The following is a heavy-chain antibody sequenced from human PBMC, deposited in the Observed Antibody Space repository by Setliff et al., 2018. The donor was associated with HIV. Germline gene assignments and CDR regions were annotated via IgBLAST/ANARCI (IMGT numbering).Heavy chain of an antibody. J-gene: IGHJ3*02. V-gene: IGHV1-18*01. Sequence: GASVKVSCKASGYSFAKYGLSWVRQAPGQGLEWMGWISGFNAASKFAQKFQGRVTMTRDTSISTAYMELSSLRSDDTAVYYCARGDWELLGAFDIWGQGTMVTV. CDR1: GYSFAKYG. CDR2: ISGFNAAS. D-gene: IGHD1-26*01. CDR3: ARGDWELLGAFDI.